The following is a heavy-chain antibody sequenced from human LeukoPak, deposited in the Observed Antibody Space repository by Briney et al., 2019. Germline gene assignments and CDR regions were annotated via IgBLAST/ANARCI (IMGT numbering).Heavy chain of an antibody. J-gene: IGHJ1*01. CDR1: GFTFSSYA. D-gene: IGHD3-3*01. V-gene: IGHV3-23*01. CDR3: AKLPEENYDFWSRYFQH. Sequence: GGSLRLSCAASGFTFSSYAMSWVRQAPGKGLEWVSAISGSGGSTYYADPVKGRFTISRDNSKNTLYLQMNSLRAEDTAVYYCAKLPEENYDFWSRYFQHWGQGTLVTVSS. CDR2: ISGSGGST.